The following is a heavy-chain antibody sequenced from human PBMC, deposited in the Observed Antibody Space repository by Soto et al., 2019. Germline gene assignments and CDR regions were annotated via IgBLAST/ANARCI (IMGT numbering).Heavy chain of an antibody. Sequence: ASVKVSCKASGYSFTSYDISWVRQAPGQGLEWMGWISTYNGNTNYAQKLQGRVTMTTDTSTSTAYMELRSLRSDDTAVYYCARGFRVAATRWWFDPWGQGTLVTVSS. CDR3: ARGFRVAATRWWFDP. CDR1: GYSFTSYD. CDR2: ISTYNGNT. J-gene: IGHJ5*02. V-gene: IGHV1-18*01. D-gene: IGHD2-15*01.